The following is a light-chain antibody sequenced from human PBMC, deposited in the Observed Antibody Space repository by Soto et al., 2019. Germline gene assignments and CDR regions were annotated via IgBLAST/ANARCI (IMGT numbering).Light chain of an antibody. V-gene: IGKV1-39*01. J-gene: IGKJ2*01. CDR2: AAS. CDR3: XXXXXXPLMYT. CDR1: QSISSY. Sequence: DIQMTQSPSSLSASVGDRVTITCRASQSISSYLNWYQQKPGKAPKLLIYAASSLQSGVPSRFSGSGSGTDFTLTISSLQPEDFXXYXXXXXXXXPLMYTFGQGTKLEIK.